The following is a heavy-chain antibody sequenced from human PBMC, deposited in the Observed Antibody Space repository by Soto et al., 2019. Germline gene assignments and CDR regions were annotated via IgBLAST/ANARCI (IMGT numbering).Heavy chain of an antibody. CDR2: IIPIFGTA. V-gene: IGHV1-69*06. Sequence: SVKVSCKASGGTFSSYAIGWVRQAPGQGLEWMGGIIPIFGTANYAQKFQGRVTITADKSTSTAYMELSSLRSEDTAVYYCARLRGDSRTSCYPLCYYYGMDVWGQGTTVTVSS. D-gene: IGHD2-2*01. CDR3: ARLRGDSRTSCYPLCYYYGMDV. CDR1: GGTFSSYA. J-gene: IGHJ6*02.